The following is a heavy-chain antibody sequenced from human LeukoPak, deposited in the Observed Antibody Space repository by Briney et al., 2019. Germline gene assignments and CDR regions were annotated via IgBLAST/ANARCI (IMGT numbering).Heavy chain of an antibody. CDR3: ARDCSGGSCYPEGAFDI. J-gene: IGHJ3*02. V-gene: IGHV3-21*01. D-gene: IGHD2-15*01. CDR1: GFTFSSYS. Sequence: PGGSLRLSCAASGFTFSSYSMNWVRQAPGKGLEWVSSISSSSSYIYYADSVKGRFTISRDNAKNSLYLQMNSLRAEDTAVYYCARDCSGGSCYPEGAFDIWGQGTMVTVSS. CDR2: ISSSSSYI.